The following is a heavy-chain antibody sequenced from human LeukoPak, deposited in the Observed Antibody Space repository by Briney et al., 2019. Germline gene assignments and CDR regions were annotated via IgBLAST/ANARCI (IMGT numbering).Heavy chain of an antibody. Sequence: QPGGSLRLSCAASGFIFSNYGLHWVRQAPGKGLEWVAVVSFDGSNNFYADSVKGRFSISRDNSRNTLYLQMNSLRSDDTAVYYCAKDRGYCSGGTCYYFDHWGQGTRVTVSS. CDR3: AKDRGYCSGGTCYYFDH. CDR1: GFIFSNYG. J-gene: IGHJ4*02. CDR2: VSFDGSNN. V-gene: IGHV3-30*18. D-gene: IGHD2-15*01.